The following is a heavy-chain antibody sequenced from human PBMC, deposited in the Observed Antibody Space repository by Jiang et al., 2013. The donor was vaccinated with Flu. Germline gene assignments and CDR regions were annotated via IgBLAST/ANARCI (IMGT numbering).Heavy chain of an antibody. CDR3: ARGDSDWFDP. CDR1: GGSFSSYY. Sequence: TLSLSCAVYGGSFSSYYWSWIRQPPGKGLEWIGEINHSGSTNYNPSLKSRVSISIDTSKNQFSLKVTSVTAADTAVYYCARGDSDWFDPWGRREPWSPSPQ. D-gene: IGHD2-21*02. CDR2: INHSGST. V-gene: IGHV4-34*01. J-gene: IGHJ5*02.